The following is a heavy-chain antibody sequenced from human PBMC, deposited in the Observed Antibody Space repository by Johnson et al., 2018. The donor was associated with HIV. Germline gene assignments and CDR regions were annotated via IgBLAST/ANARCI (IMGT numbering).Heavy chain of an antibody. J-gene: IGHJ3*02. CDR2: ISYDGSNK. D-gene: IGHD1-1*01. V-gene: IGHV3-30-3*01. Sequence: VQLVESGGGVVQPGRSLRLSCAASGFTFSSYAMHWVRQTPGKGLEWVAVISYDGSNKYYADSVKGRFTISRDNFKNTVYLQRNSLRTVETAVYYGAGGYTWNDVSIWGQGTMVTVSS. CDR3: AGGYTWNDVSI. CDR1: GFTFSSYA.